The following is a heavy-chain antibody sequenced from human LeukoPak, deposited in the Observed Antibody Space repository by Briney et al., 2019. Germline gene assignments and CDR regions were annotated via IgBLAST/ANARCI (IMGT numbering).Heavy chain of an antibody. CDR3: ARDRGIAVAGTGDLDY. D-gene: IGHD6-19*01. CDR1: GYTFTSYG. Sequence: ASVKVSCKASGYTFTSYGISWVRQAPGQGLEWMGWISAYNGNTNYAQKLQGRVTMTTDTSTSTAYMELRSLRSDDTAVYYCARDRGIAVAGTGDLDYWGQGTLVTVSS. CDR2: ISAYNGNT. V-gene: IGHV1-18*01. J-gene: IGHJ4*02.